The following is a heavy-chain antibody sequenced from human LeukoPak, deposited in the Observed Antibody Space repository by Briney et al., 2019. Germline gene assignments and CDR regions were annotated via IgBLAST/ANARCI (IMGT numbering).Heavy chain of an antibody. V-gene: IGHV4-4*07. CDR1: GRPISSYY. Sequence: SETLSLTCTVSGRPISSYYWSWIRQPAGKGLEWIGRIYTGGTINYNPSLKSRVTMSVDTSKNQFSLKLSSVTAADTAVYYCARDRYYDFWSGYHYYYMDVWGKGTTVTVSS. CDR2: IYTGGTI. D-gene: IGHD3-3*01. CDR3: ARDRYYDFWSGYHYYYMDV. J-gene: IGHJ6*03.